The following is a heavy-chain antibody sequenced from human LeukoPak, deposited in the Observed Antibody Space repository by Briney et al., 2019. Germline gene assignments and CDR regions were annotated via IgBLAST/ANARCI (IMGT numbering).Heavy chain of an antibody. Sequence: PGGSLRLSCAASGFTVSSNYVSWVREAPGKGLEWVSSISSSSSYIYYADSVKGRFTTSRDNAKNSLYLQMNSLRAEDTAVYYCARVETPFYDILTVSTLYGMDVWGQGTTVTVSS. D-gene: IGHD3-9*01. CDR1: GFTVSSNY. CDR3: ARVETPFYDILTVSTLYGMDV. CDR2: ISSSSSYI. J-gene: IGHJ6*02. V-gene: IGHV3-21*01.